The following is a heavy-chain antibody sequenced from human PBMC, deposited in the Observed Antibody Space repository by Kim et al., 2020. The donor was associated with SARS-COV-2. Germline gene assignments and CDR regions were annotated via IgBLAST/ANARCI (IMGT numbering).Heavy chain of an antibody. CDR2: IYYSGST. V-gene: IGHV4-59*08. Sequence: SETLSLTCTVSGVSISSYYWSWIRQPPGKGLEWIGYIYYSGSTNYNPSLKSRVTISVDTSKNQFSLKLSSVTAADTAVYYCARQAPYCTNGVCYKWFDPWGQGTLVTVSS. D-gene: IGHD2-8*01. CDR1: GVSISSYY. CDR3: ARQAPYCTNGVCYKWFDP. J-gene: IGHJ5*02.